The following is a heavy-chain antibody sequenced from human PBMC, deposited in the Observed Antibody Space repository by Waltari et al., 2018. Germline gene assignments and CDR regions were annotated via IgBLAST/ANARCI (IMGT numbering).Heavy chain of an antibody. Sequence: QVQLVQSGAEVKKPGASVKVSCKASGYTFTGYYMHWVRQAPGQGLEWMGWINPNSGGTKYAQKFQGRVTMTRDTSISTAYMELSRLRSDDTAVYYCAREEGSGALTSVGHYGMDVWGQGTTVTVSS. CDR1: GYTFTGYY. V-gene: IGHV1-2*02. CDR3: AREEGSGALTSVGHYGMDV. J-gene: IGHJ6*02. CDR2: INPNSGGT. D-gene: IGHD2-8*02.